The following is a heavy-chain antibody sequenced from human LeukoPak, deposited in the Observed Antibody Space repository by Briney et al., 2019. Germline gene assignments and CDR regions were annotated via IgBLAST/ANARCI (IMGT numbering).Heavy chain of an antibody. CDR3: ARRRAQSSGPSFYYFYMDV. CDR2: IYHSGRT. D-gene: IGHD1-26*01. J-gene: IGHJ6*03. Sequence: PSETLSLTCTVSGGSISSYYWSWIRQSPGERLEWIGYIYHSGRTTYNPSLESRVTISLDTSKNQLSLNLRFVTAADTALYFCARRRAQSSGPSFYYFYMDVWGKGTTVTVSS. CDR1: GGSISSYY. V-gene: IGHV4-59*01.